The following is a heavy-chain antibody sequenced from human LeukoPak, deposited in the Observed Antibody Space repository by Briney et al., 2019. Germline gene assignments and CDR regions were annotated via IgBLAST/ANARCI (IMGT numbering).Heavy chain of an antibody. V-gene: IGHV3-66*01. CDR2: IYSGGDT. J-gene: IGHJ4*02. CDR1: GLSININY. CDR3: LSSGRWLAGGPLYT. D-gene: IGHD6-19*01. Sequence: PGGSLRLFCATSGLSININYMSWVTQAPGKGLEWVSVIYSGGDTYYADSVKGRFTVSRDSSKNRLYLQMNSLRAEDTAVYYCLSSGRWLAGGPLYTWGQGTLVTVSS.